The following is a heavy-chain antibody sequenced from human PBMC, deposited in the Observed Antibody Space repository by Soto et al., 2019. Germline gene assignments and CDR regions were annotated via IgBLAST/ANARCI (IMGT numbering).Heavy chain of an antibody. CDR3: AHRIRPDTPDSVDY. V-gene: IGHV2-5*02. CDR2: IYWDDDK. Sequence: QITLKESGPTLVKPTQTLTLTCTFSGFSLSASGVGVGWVRQPPGKALEWLALIYWDDDKRYSPSLKSRLTITKDTSKNPVVLTMTNIDPADTATYFCAHRIRPDTPDSVDYWGQGTLVTVSS. J-gene: IGHJ4*02. D-gene: IGHD2-15*01. CDR1: GFSLSASGVG.